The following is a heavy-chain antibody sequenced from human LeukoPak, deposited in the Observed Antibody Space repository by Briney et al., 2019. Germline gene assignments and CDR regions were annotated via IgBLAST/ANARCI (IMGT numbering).Heavy chain of an antibody. CDR1: GFSFGSYS. Sequence: GGSLRLSCAASGFSFGSYSMDWVRQAPGKGLEWVSSTSSTSSYKYYADSVKGRFTVSRDNAKNSLDLQMNSLRAEDTAVYYCARGVYDILAGYRPYFFDYWGQGTLVTVSS. V-gene: IGHV3-21*01. J-gene: IGHJ4*02. CDR3: ARGVYDILAGYRPYFFDY. D-gene: IGHD3-9*01. CDR2: TSSTSSYK.